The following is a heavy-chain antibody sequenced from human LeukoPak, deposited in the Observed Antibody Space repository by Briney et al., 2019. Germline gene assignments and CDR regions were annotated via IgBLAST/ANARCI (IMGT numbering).Heavy chain of an antibody. CDR2: IYYSGST. CDR1: GGSISSYY. J-gene: IGHJ4*02. CDR3: ARARPRSVYYFDY. V-gene: IGHV4-59*01. D-gene: IGHD6-6*01. Sequence: SETLSLTCTVSGGSISSYYWSWIRQPPGKGLEWIGYIYYSGSTNYNPSLRSRVTISVDTSRNQFSLKLSSVTAADTAVYYCARARPRSVYYFDYWGQGTLVTVSS.